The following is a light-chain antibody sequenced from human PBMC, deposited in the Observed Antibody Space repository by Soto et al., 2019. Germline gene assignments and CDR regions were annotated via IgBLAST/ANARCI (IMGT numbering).Light chain of an antibody. CDR2: DVN. J-gene: IGLJ2*01. V-gene: IGLV2-14*01. CDR1: SSDVGAYNY. Sequence: QSVLTQPASVSGSPGQSITISCTGTSSDVGAYNYVSWYQQHPGKAPKLMIYDVNIRPSGVSNPFSGSKSGNTASLTISGLQAEDEADYYCTSWTTSTTMKFGGGTKVTVL. CDR3: TSWTTSTTMK.